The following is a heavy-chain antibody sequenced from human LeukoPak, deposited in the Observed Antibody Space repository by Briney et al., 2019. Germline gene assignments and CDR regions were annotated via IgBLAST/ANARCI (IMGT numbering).Heavy chain of an antibody. Sequence: TGGSLRLSCAASGFTFSSYSMNWVRQAPGKGLEWVANIKQGGSEIYYVGSVKGRFTISRDDARNSLYLQLNSLRAEDTAVYYCARGVSSNWNYLYFDYWGQGTLVTVSS. V-gene: IGHV3-7*01. CDR3: ARGVSSNWNYLYFDY. D-gene: IGHD1-7*01. CDR2: IKQGGSEI. J-gene: IGHJ4*02. CDR1: GFTFSSYS.